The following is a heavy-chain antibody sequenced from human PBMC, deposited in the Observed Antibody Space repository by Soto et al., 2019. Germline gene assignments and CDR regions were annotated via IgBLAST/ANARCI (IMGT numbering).Heavy chain of an antibody. CDR2: MNPNSGNT. Sequence: SGKVCFKASGYTFTSYDINWVRQATGQGLEWMGWMNPNSGNTGYAQKFQGRVTMTRNTSISTAYMELSSLRSEDTAVYYCARHVEDIVVVEAFDIWCQGTMVTVSS. D-gene: IGHD2-15*01. J-gene: IGHJ3*02. V-gene: IGHV1-8*01. CDR1: GYTFTSYD. CDR3: ARHVEDIVVVEAFDI.